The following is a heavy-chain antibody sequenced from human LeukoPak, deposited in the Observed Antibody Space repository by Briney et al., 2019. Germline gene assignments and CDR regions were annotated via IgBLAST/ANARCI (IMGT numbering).Heavy chain of an antibody. D-gene: IGHD1-1*01. CDR3: VQTTGWPGFDF. CDR2: IYSGVPT. CDR1: GVSISRFY. J-gene: IGHJ4*02. V-gene: IGHV4-4*09. Sequence: SETLSLTCTTSGVSISRFYWSWVRQPPGKGLEWIGNIYSGVPTYFNPSLKSRVIISVDTSKNQFSLNLTSVTAADTAMYYCVQTTGWPGFDFWGQGILVTVSS.